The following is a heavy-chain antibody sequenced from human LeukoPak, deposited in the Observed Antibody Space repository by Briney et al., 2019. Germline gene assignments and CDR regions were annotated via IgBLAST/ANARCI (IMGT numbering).Heavy chain of an antibody. CDR2: IIPIFGTA. D-gene: IGHD1-1*01. CDR3: ARALYNCNDGAPGPFDI. V-gene: IGHV1-69*01. Sequence: GASVKVSCKASGGTFSSYAISWVRQAPGQGLEWMGWIIPIFGTANYAQKFQGRVTITAEDSTSTAYMEMRSLRSDDTAVYYCARALYNCNDGAPGPFDIWGQGKMVTVSS. J-gene: IGHJ3*02. CDR1: GGTFSSYA.